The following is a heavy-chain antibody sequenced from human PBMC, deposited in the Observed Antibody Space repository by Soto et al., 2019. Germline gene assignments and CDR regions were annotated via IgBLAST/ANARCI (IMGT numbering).Heavy chain of an antibody. Sequence: QVQLVQSGAEVKKPGASVKVSCKASGYTFTSYYIHWVRQAPGQGLEWMGIINPSGGSTSYAQKFQGRVTMTRDTSTSTVYMELSSLRSEDTAVYYCARQARYCTNGVCSAYGMDVWGQGTTVTVSS. CDR1: GYTFTSYY. V-gene: IGHV1-46*01. CDR2: INPSGGST. D-gene: IGHD2-8*01. J-gene: IGHJ6*02. CDR3: ARQARYCTNGVCSAYGMDV.